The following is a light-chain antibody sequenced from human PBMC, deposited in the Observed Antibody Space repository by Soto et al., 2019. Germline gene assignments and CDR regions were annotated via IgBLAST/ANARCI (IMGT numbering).Light chain of an antibody. CDR3: QQSYSTPDT. J-gene: IGKJ2*01. CDR1: QTISSY. Sequence: DIQMTQSPSSLSASVGDRVTITCRASQTISSYLNWYQQKPGKAPKLLIYSASSLQSGVPSRFSGSGSGTDFTLSIRSLQPEDFAIYYCQQSYSTPDTFGQGTKLEI. CDR2: SAS. V-gene: IGKV1-39*01.